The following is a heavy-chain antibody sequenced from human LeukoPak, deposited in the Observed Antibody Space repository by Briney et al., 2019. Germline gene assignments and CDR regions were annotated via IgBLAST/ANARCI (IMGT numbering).Heavy chain of an antibody. J-gene: IGHJ4*02. Sequence: SEALSLTCAVYGGSFSGYYWSWIRQPPGKGLEWIGEINPSGSTNYNPSLKSRVTISVDTSKNQFSLKLSSVTAADTAVYYCARGRGYSYGYYVYWGQGTLVTVSS. CDR1: GGSFSGYY. CDR2: INPSGST. CDR3: ARGRGYSYGYYVY. D-gene: IGHD5-18*01. V-gene: IGHV4-34*01.